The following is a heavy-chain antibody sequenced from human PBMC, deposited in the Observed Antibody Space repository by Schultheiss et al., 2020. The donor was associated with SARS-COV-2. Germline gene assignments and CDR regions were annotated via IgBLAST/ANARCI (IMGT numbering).Heavy chain of an antibody. CDR1: GFTFSTYT. CDR2: ISYDGSNK. CDR3: ARVRDVVVPAALYERYYYGMDV. V-gene: IGHV3-30-3*01. D-gene: IGHD2-2*01. J-gene: IGHJ6*02. Sequence: GESLKISCAASGFTFSTYTMHCVRQAPGKGLDWVAVISYDGSNKYYADSVKGRFTISRDNSKNTLYLQMNSLRAEDTAVYYCARVRDVVVPAALYERYYYGMDVWGQGTTVTVSS.